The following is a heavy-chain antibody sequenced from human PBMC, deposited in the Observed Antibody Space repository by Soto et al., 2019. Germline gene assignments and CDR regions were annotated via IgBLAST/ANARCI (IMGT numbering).Heavy chain of an antibody. V-gene: IGHV1-18*01. CDR3: ARDPEIFDS. J-gene: IGHJ4*02. CDR2: ISAPNGNT. Sequence: ASVKVSCKASGYTFTSYGIRWVRQAPGQGLEGMGWISAPNGNTKYAQKVQGRVTMTTDTSTSTAYMELRSLRSDDTAVYYCARDPEIFDSWGQGPRVTVPS. CDR1: GYTFTSYG.